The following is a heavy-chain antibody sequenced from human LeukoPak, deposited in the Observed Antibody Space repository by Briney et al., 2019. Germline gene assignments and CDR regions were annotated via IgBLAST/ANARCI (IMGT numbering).Heavy chain of an antibody. J-gene: IGHJ6*02. CDR1: GFTFSSYS. V-gene: IGHV3-21*01. CDR3: ARDIGVPAASYMGYYGMDV. CDR2: INSNNSYI. Sequence: PWGSLRLSCAASGFTFSSYSMNWVRQAPGKGLEWVSSINSNNSYIYYADSVKGRFTISRDNAKNSLYLEMNSLRAEDTAVYYCARDIGVPAASYMGYYGMDVWGQGTTVTVSS. D-gene: IGHD2-2*01.